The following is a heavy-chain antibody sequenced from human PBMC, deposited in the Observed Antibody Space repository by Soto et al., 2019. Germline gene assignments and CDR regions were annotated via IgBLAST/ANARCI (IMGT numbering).Heavy chain of an antibody. Sequence: GGALRLSCAASGFTFISYRISWVRQAPGKGLEWVANIKQDGSEKYYVDSVKGRFTISRDNAKNSLYLQMNSLRAEDTAVYYCARFYYDSSGYLPSPYYYYYGMDVWGQGT. CDR3: ARFYYDSSGYLPSPYYYYYGMDV. J-gene: IGHJ6*02. CDR2: IKQDGSEK. V-gene: IGHV3-7*04. CDR1: GFTFISYR. D-gene: IGHD3-22*01.